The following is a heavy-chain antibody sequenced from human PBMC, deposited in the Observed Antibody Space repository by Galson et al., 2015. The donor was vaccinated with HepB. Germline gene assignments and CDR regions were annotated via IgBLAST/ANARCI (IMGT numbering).Heavy chain of an antibody. V-gene: IGHV4-31*03. CDR2: IYYSGST. CDR3: ARVRFWLWFRESYSNWFDP. CDR1: GGSISSGGHY. D-gene: IGHD3-10*01. Sequence: LSLTCTVSGGSISSGGHYWSWIRQHPGKGLEWIGYIYYSGSTYYNPSLKSRVTISVDTSKNQFSLKLSSVTAADTAMYCCARVRFWLWFRESYSNWFDPWGQGTLVTVSS. J-gene: IGHJ5*02.